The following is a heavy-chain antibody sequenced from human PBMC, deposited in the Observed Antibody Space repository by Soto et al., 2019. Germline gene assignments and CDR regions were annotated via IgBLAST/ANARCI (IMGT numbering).Heavy chain of an antibody. CDR2: ISSSSSTI. Sequence: PGGSLRLSCAASGFTFSSYSMNWVRQAPGKGLEWVSYISSSSSTIYYADSVKGRFTISRDNAKNSLYLQMNSLRAEDTAVYYCARVTRYCSGGSCYSRPSYFDYWGQGTLVTVSS. CDR1: GFTFSSYS. V-gene: IGHV3-48*01. D-gene: IGHD2-15*01. J-gene: IGHJ4*02. CDR3: ARVTRYCSGGSCYSRPSYFDY.